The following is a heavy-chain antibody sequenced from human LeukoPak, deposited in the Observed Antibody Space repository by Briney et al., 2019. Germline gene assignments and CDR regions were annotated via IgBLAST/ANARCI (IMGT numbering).Heavy chain of an antibody. D-gene: IGHD1-26*01. CDR3: ARDARGWAGATTSFQH. Sequence: QSGGSLRLSCAASGFTFSSYSMNWVRQAPGKGLEWVSYISSSSSTIYYADSVKGRITISRDNAKNSLYLQMSSLRAEDTAVYYCARDARGWAGATTSFQHWGQGTLVTVSS. V-gene: IGHV3-48*01. J-gene: IGHJ1*01. CDR2: ISSSSSTI. CDR1: GFTFSSYS.